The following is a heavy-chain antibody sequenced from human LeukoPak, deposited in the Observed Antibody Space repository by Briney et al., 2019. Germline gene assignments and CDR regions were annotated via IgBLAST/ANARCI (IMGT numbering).Heavy chain of an antibody. CDR1: GFTFDDYG. Sequence: GGSLRLSCAASGFTFDDYGMSWVRQAPGKGLEWVSGINWNGGSTGYADSVKGRFTISRDNAKNSLYLQINSLRAEGTAVYYCARKTVVGSYFDYWGQGTPVTVSS. V-gene: IGHV3-20*04. CDR3: ARKTVVGSYFDY. CDR2: INWNGGST. J-gene: IGHJ4*02. D-gene: IGHD4-23*01.